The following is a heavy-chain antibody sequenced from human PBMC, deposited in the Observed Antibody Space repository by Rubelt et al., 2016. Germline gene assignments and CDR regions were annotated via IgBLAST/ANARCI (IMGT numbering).Heavy chain of an antibody. D-gene: IGHD5-12*01. CDR1: VGSFSGHA. Sequence: QVPLQQWGTGLLKPSETLSRTCAVYVGSFSGHAWAWIRQPPGKGLECIGTMYYSGSTYYNPSLKSRVTISVDTSKSQFSLKLSSVTASDTAVYCCARDSGYSADYWGQGTLVTVSS. CDR2: MYYSGST. CDR3: ARDSGYSADY. V-gene: IGHV4-34*11. J-gene: IGHJ4*02.